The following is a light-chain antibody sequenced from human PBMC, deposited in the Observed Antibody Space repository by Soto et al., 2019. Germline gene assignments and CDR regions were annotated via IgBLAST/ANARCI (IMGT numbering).Light chain of an antibody. J-gene: IGLJ1*01. CDR1: NIGSKS. CDR3: QVWEISSDHYV. Sequence: SYELTQPPSVSVAPGKTARITCGGNNIGSKSVHWYRQKPGQAPVLVIFYDSGRPSGIPERFSGSNSGNTATLTISRVKAGDEADYYCQVWEISSDHYVFGTGTKLTVL. CDR2: YDS. V-gene: IGLV3-21*01.